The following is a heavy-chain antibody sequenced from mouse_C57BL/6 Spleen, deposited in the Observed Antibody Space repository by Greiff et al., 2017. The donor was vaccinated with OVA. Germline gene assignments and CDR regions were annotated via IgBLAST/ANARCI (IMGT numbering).Heavy chain of an antibody. Sequence: QVQLQQSGPELVKPGASVKISCKASGYAFSSSWMNWVKQRPGKGLEWIGRIYPGDGATNYNGKFKGKATLTADKSSSTDDMQLSSLTSEDAAVYFCARSEDWGYFDYWGQGTTLTVSS. J-gene: IGHJ2*01. CDR1: GYAFSSSW. V-gene: IGHV1-82*01. D-gene: IGHD4-1*01. CDR2: IYPGDGAT. CDR3: ARSEDWGYFDY.